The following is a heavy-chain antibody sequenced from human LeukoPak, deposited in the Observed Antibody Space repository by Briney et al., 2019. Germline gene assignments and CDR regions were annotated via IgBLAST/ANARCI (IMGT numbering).Heavy chain of an antibody. J-gene: IGHJ4*02. Sequence: SETLSLTCTVYGDSIRNYYWSWIRQPPGKGLEWIGYTYYSGSTNYNPSLKSRVTISVDTSKNHFSLRLGAVTAADTAVYYCASLSYDSSGYIRTFVYWGQGTLSPSPQ. CDR3: ASLSYDSSGYIRTFVY. CDR1: GDSIRNYY. D-gene: IGHD3-22*01. CDR2: TYYSGST. V-gene: IGHV4-59*08.